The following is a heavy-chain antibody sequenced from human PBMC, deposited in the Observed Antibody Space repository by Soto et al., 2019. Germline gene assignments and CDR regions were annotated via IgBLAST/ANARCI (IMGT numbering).Heavy chain of an antibody. D-gene: IGHD4-17*01. Sequence: QVRLQESGPGLVKPSQTLSLTCTVSGGSISSGGYYWSWIRQHTGKGLEWIAYIYYSGSTHFNPSLKSRVTISVDTSKNQFSLNLTSVTVAHTAVYFSARGGDSDNWFDPWGQGTLVTVSS. J-gene: IGHJ5*02. CDR3: ARGGDSDNWFDP. CDR1: GGSISSGGYY. V-gene: IGHV4-31*03. CDR2: IYYSGST.